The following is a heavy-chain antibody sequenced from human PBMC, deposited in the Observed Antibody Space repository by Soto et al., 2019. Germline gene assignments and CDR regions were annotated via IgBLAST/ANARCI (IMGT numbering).Heavy chain of an antibody. CDR2: IIPTFGTA. CDR3: ARDEYMVRGGDYYYGMDV. Sequence: SVKVSCKASGGTFSSYAISWVRQAPGQGLEWMGGIIPTFGTANYAQKFQGRVTITADESTSTAYMELSSLRSEDTAVYYCARDEYMVRGGDYYYGMDVWGQGTTVTVSS. V-gene: IGHV1-69*13. D-gene: IGHD3-10*01. J-gene: IGHJ6*02. CDR1: GGTFSSYA.